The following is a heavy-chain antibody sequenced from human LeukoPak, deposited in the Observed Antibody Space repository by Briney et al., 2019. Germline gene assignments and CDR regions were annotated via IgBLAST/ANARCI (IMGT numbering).Heavy chain of an antibody. Sequence: ASVKVSCKASRGTFSSYAISWVRQAPGQGLEWMGRIIPIFGIANYAQKFQGRVTITADKSTSTAYMELSSLRSEDTAVYYCARDYGDYPETVPLGWFDPWGQGTLVTVSS. J-gene: IGHJ5*02. V-gene: IGHV1-69*04. CDR2: IIPIFGIA. CDR3: ARDYGDYPETVPLGWFDP. D-gene: IGHD4-17*01. CDR1: RGTFSSYA.